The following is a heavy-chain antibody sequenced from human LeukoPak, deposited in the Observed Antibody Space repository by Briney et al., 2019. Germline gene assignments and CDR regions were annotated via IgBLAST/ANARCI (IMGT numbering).Heavy chain of an antibody. Sequence: GGSLRLSCAASGFTFSSYWMSWVRQAPGKGLEWVANIKQDGSEKYYVDSVKGRFTISRDNAKKSLYLETNSLRAEDTAVYYCARGASGIQIWFFDPWGQGTLVTVSS. CDR3: ARGASGIQIWFFDP. CDR1: GFTFSSYW. J-gene: IGHJ5*02. D-gene: IGHD5-18*01. CDR2: IKQDGSEK. V-gene: IGHV3-7*01.